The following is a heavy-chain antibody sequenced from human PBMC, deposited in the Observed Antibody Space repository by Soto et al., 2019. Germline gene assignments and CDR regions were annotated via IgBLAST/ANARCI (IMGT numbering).Heavy chain of an antibody. CDR1: GGSISSGDYY. D-gene: IGHD3-3*01. J-gene: IGHJ4*02. Sequence: PSETLSLTCTVSGGSISSGDYYWSWIRQPPGKGLEWIGYIYYSGSTYYNPSLKSRVTISVDTSKNQFSLKLSSVTAADTAVYYCARGGSRFLEWLLYDYWGQGTQVTVSS. V-gene: IGHV4-30-4*01. CDR3: ARGGSRFLEWLLYDY. CDR2: IYYSGST.